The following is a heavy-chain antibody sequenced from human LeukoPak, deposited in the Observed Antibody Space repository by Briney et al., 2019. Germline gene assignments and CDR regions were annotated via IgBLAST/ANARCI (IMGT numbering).Heavy chain of an antibody. Sequence: GGSLRLSCAASGFTLSNAYMSWVRQAPGKGLEWVGRIKNKTNGGTTDYAAPVKGRFTISRDDSKNTLYLQMNSLKTEDTAVYYCATTIVGVTTWFDPWGQGTLVTVSS. V-gene: IGHV3-15*01. J-gene: IGHJ5*02. D-gene: IGHD1-26*01. CDR1: GFTLSNAY. CDR2: IKNKTNGGTT. CDR3: ATTIVGVTTWFDP.